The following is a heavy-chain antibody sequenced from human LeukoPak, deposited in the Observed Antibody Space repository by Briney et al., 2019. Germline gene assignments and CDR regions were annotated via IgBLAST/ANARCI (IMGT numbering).Heavy chain of an antibody. V-gene: IGHV3-23*01. CDR2: ISGSGAYT. D-gene: IGHD3-10*01. Sequence: GGSLRLSCAASGFTFSSYAMTWVRQAPGKGLEWVSTISGSGAYTYYADSVEGRFTISRDNSKNTLYLQMNSLRAEDTAVYYCAKYFASGSYYKLPHWGQGTLVTVSS. CDR3: AKYFASGSYYKLPH. CDR1: GFTFSSYA. J-gene: IGHJ1*01.